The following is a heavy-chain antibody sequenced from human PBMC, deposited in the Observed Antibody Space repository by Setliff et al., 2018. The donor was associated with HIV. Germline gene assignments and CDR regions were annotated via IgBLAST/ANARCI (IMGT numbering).Heavy chain of an antibody. CDR3: LLYCSGTSCHLPDV. D-gene: IGHD2-2*01. J-gene: IGHJ6*02. V-gene: IGHV3-23*01. Sequence: GGSLRLSCAASGFTFMNYAMSWVRQAPGKGLAWVSTISGSGGNTYYADSVKGRFTISRDNSNNMLFLQMNSLRTEDTAVYYCLLYCSGTSCHLPDVWGQGTTVTVSS. CDR1: GFTFMNYA. CDR2: ISGSGGNT.